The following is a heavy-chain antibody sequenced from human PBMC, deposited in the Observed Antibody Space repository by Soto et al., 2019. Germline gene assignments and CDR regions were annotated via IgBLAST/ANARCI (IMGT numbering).Heavy chain of an antibody. CDR2: IYYSGST. CDR3: ARVGREDVLRYFDWSTNWFDP. V-gene: IGHV4-59*01. D-gene: IGHD3-9*01. Sequence: PSETLSLTCTVSGGSISSYYWSWIRQPPGKGLEWIGYIYYSGSTNYNPSLKSRVTISVDTSKNQFSLKLSSVTAADTAVYYCARVGREDVLRYFDWSTNWFDPWGQGTLVTVSS. CDR1: GGSISSYY. J-gene: IGHJ5*02.